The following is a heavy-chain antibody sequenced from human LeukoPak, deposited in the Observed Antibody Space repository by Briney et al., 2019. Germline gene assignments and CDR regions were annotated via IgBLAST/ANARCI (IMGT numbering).Heavy chain of an antibody. CDR2: ISYGGSNK. J-gene: IGHJ4*02. D-gene: IGHD6-6*01. V-gene: IGHV3-30*01. CDR3: ARASSSSDFDYFDY. CDR1: GFTFSSYA. Sequence: GGSLRLSCAASGFTFSSYAMHWVRQAPGKGLEWVAVISYGGSNKYYADSVKGRFTISRDNSKNTLYLQMNSLRAEDTAVYYCARASSSSDFDYFDYWGQGTLVTVSS.